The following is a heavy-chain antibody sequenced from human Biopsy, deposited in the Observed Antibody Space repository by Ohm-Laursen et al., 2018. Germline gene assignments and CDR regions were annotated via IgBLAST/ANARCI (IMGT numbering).Heavy chain of an antibody. CDR1: GDSISTYY. V-gene: IGHV4-59*01. CDR2: IYYTGNT. J-gene: IGHJ2*01. D-gene: IGHD3-22*01. CDR3: ARDRGYYSDRAVPGYFDL. Sequence: TLSLTCTVSGDSISTYYWSWIRQPPGKGLQWIGYIYYTGNTDYNPSLQSRVTISVDTSKNHFSLRLRSMTPADTAMYYCARDRGYYSDRAVPGYFDLWGRGTLVTVSS.